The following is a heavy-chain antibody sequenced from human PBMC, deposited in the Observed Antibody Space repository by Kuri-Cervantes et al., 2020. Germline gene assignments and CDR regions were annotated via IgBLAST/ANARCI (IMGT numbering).Heavy chain of an antibody. CDR1: GFMFRRHA. D-gene: IGHD5-12*01. CDR3: AKDGGVRGYDYGGFFDY. V-gene: IGHV3-30*04. J-gene: IGHJ4*02. Sequence: GGSLRLSCAASGFMFRRHAMHWVRQAPGKGLDWVAVVSSDGSIRYYGDSVKGRFTISRDSPKNTLYLQMNTLRADDMAVYYCAKDGGVRGYDYGGFFDYWGQGTLVTVSS. CDR2: VSSDGSIR.